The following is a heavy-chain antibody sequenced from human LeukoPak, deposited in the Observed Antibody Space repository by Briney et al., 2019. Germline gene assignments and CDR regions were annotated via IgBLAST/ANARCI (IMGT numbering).Heavy chain of an antibody. CDR1: GYTFINFA. J-gene: IGHJ4*02. CDR2: IDTNTGIP. Sequence: ASVKVSCKASGYTFINFAMNWVRQAPGQGLEWMGWIDTNTGIPTYAQGFTGRFVFSLDTSVSTVYLQITSLQAEDAAVYDCARDPGSQRVNRLARRGDYWGQGTLVTVSS. D-gene: IGHD1-14*01. CDR3: ARDPGSQRVNRLARRGDY. V-gene: IGHV7-4-1*02.